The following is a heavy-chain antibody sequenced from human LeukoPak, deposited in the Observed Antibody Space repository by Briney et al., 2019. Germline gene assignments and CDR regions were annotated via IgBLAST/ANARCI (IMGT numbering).Heavy chain of an antibody. J-gene: IGHJ4*02. Sequence: PGGSLRLSCTASGFTSSNAWMNWVRQAPGKGLVWVSRIGSDGGSTTYADSVKGRFTISRDNAKNTLYLQMTSLRAEDTAVYYCARGGSGNFYYWGQGTLVTVSS. CDR1: GFTSSNAW. CDR2: IGSDGGST. CDR3: ARGGSGNFYY. D-gene: IGHD1-26*01. V-gene: IGHV3-74*03.